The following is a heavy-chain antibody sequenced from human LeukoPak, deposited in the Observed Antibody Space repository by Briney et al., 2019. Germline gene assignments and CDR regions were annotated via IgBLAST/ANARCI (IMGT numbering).Heavy chain of an antibody. Sequence: GGSLRLSCAASGLIFSNHWMSWVRQAPGQDLEWVGNIQPDGSEEYPVDSVKGRFTISRDNARNSLYLQMNSLRVEDTAVYYCAKVAKYYYGSETYYFFEHWGQGTPVTASS. CDR1: GLIFSNHW. CDR3: AKVAKYYYGSETYYFFEH. V-gene: IGHV3-7*01. J-gene: IGHJ4*02. D-gene: IGHD3-10*01. CDR2: IQPDGSEE.